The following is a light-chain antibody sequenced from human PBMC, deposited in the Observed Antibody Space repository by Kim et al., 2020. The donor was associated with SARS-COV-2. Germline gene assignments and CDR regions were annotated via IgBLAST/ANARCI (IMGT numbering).Light chain of an antibody. CDR2: GAS. V-gene: IGKV3-15*01. CDR1: QSVSRN. J-gene: IGKJ5*01. CDR3: QQYNNWPLT. Sequence: ETVMTQSPATLSVSPGERATLSCRASQSVSRNLAWYQQKPGQAPRLLIFGASTRATAIPARFSGSGSGTEFTLTIHSLQSEDFAVYYCQQYNNWPLTFGQGTRLEIK.